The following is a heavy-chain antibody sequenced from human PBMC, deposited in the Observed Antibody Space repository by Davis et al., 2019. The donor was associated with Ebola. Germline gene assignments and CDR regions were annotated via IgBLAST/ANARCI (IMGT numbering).Heavy chain of an antibody. Sequence: SVKVSCKAVGDTLTSYAMTWVRQAPGQGLEWMGGIIPVFRTANYAQKFQGRVTITADESTRTAYMELNSLRAEDTALYYCAKGGSLAYWGQGTLVTVSS. V-gene: IGHV1-69*13. CDR2: IIPVFRTA. D-gene: IGHD6-13*01. J-gene: IGHJ4*02. CDR1: GDTLTSYA. CDR3: AKGGSLAY.